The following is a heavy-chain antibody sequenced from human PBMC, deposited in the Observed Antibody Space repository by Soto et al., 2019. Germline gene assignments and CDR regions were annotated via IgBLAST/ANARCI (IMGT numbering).Heavy chain of an antibody. J-gene: IGHJ4*02. Sequence: QVQLVQSGAEVKKPGASVKVSCKASGYTFTSYYMHWVRQAPGQGLEWMGIINPSGGSTSYAQKFQGRVTMTRDTSTSTVYMELSSLRSEDMAVYYCARDPSYYDFWSGYYTSYFDYWGQGTLVTVSS. D-gene: IGHD3-3*01. V-gene: IGHV1-46*01. CDR2: INPSGGST. CDR3: ARDPSYYDFWSGYYTSYFDY. CDR1: GYTFTSYY.